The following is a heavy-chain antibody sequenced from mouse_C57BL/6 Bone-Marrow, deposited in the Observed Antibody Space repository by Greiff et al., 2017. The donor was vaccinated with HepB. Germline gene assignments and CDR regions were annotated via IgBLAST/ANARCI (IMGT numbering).Heavy chain of an antibody. J-gene: IGHJ2*01. CDR2: IYPGSGST. CDR3: ARDGAYYYGSSRFDY. CDR1: GYTFTSYW. D-gene: IGHD1-1*01. V-gene: IGHV1-55*01. Sequence: QVQLKQPGAELVKPGASVKMSCKASGYTFTSYWITWVKQRPGQGLEWIGDIYPGSGSTNYNEKFKSKATLTVDTSSSTAYMQLSSLTSEDSAVYYYARDGAYYYGSSRFDYWGQGTTLTVSS.